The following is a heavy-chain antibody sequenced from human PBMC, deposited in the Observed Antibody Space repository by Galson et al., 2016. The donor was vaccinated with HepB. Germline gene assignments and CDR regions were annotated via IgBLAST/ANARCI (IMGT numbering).Heavy chain of an antibody. V-gene: IGHV3-73*01. CDR3: IVSLKKYCSGNKCHGDDYYYGMDV. J-gene: IGHJ6*02. CDR1: GFTFSGCA. CDR2: IRSKANNYAT. Sequence: SLRLSCATSGFTFSGCAMHWVRQASGKGLEWIGRIRSKANNYATSYAVSVNGRFTISRDDSKSTAYLQMSSLKTDDTAVYYRIVSLKKYCSGNKCHGDDYYYGMDVWGPGTTVIVS. D-gene: IGHD2-15*01.